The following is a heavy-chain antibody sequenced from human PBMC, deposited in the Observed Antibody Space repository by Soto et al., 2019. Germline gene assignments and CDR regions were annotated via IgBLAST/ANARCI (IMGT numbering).Heavy chain of an antibody. CDR2: INRDGSST. D-gene: IGHD3-22*01. CDR3: ARSPFETSGW. J-gene: IGHJ4*02. CDR1: GFTFSSYW. Sequence: EVQLVESGGGLVQPGGSLRLSCAASGFTFSSYWMHWVRQAPGMGLVWVSRINRDGSSTSYADSVKGRFTISRDNAQNTLHLQMNSLRAEDTAVYYCARSPFETSGWWGQENLVTVSS. V-gene: IGHV3-74*01.